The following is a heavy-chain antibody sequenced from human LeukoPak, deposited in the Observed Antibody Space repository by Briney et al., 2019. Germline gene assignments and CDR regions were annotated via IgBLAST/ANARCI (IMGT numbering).Heavy chain of an antibody. CDR3: ARDKWEWLRFGFDY. V-gene: IGHV3-48*04. D-gene: IGHD5-12*01. Sequence: GGSLRLSCAASGFTFSSYSMNWVRQAPGKGLEWVSYISSSSSTIYYADSVKGRFTISRDNAKNSLYLQMNSLRAEDTAVYYCARDKWEWLRFGFDYWGQGTLVTVSS. CDR1: GFTFSSYS. J-gene: IGHJ4*02. CDR2: ISSSSSTI.